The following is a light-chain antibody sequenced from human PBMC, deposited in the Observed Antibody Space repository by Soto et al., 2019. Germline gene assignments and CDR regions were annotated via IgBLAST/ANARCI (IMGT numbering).Light chain of an antibody. CDR1: QSISSY. Sequence: DIQMTQSPSSLSASVGDRVTITCRASQSISSYLNWYQQKPGKAPKLLIYAASSLQSGVPSRFSGSGSGTDFTLTISSLQPEDFATYYCQQSSSTSWTFGQGTKVDIK. J-gene: IGKJ1*01. CDR2: AAS. CDR3: QQSSSTSWT. V-gene: IGKV1-39*01.